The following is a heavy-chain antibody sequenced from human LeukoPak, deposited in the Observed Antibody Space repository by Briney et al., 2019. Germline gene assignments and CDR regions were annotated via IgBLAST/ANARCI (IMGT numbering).Heavy chain of an antibody. Sequence: GGSLRLSCAASGFTFSSYSMNWVRQAPGKGLEWVSYISSSSSTIYYADSVKGRFTISRDNAKNSLYLQMNSLRAEDTAVYYCARRKEQLVLYYYYYMDVWGKGTTVTVSS. D-gene: IGHD6-13*01. CDR2: ISSSSSTI. CDR1: GFTFSSYS. V-gene: IGHV3-48*04. J-gene: IGHJ6*03. CDR3: ARRKEQLVLYYYYYMDV.